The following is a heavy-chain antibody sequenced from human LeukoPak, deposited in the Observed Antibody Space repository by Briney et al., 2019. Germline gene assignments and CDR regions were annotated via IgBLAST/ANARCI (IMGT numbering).Heavy chain of an antibody. J-gene: IGHJ4*02. CDR1: GGSISSSNYY. D-gene: IGHD6-19*01. Sequence: SETLSLTCTVSGGSISSSNYYWAWIRQPPGKGLEWIGEIYHSGSTNYNPSLKSRVTISVDKSENQFSLKLSSVTAADTAVYYCARYSSGSPGDFDYWGQGTLVTVSS. CDR3: ARYSSGSPGDFDY. V-gene: IGHV4-39*07. CDR2: IYHSGST.